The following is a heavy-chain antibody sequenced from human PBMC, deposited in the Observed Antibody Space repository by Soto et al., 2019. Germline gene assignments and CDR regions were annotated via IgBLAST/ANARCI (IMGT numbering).Heavy chain of an antibody. CDR2: ISGSGGST. Sequence: GGSLRLSCAASGFTFSSYAMSWVRQAPGKGLEWVSAISGSGGSTYYADSVKGRFTISRDNSKNTLYLQMNSLRAEDTAVYYCAATDCSGGSCYRYYYYYYMDVWGKGTTVTVSS. V-gene: IGHV3-23*01. J-gene: IGHJ6*03. D-gene: IGHD2-15*01. CDR3: AATDCSGGSCYRYYYYYYMDV. CDR1: GFTFSSYA.